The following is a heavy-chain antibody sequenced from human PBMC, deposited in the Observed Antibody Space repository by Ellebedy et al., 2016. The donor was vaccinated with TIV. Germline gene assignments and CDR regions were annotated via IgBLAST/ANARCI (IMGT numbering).Heavy chain of an antibody. D-gene: IGHD2-21*02. CDR3: ARTDPWQPIDD. CDR2: VSYSGSP. Sequence: MPSETLSLTCSVSGGSVSSTRYYWAWIRQPPGKGLEYIGSVSYSGSPYYNPSFKSRVTLSDDTSKNQFSLNLRTVTAADTAVYYCARTDPWQPIDDWGQGFLVSVSS. CDR1: GGSVSSTRYY. V-gene: IGHV4-39*01. J-gene: IGHJ4*02.